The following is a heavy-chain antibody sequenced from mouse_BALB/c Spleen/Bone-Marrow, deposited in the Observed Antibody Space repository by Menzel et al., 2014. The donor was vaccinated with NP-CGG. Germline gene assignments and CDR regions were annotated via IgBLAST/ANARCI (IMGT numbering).Heavy chain of an antibody. CDR2: IHPSDSET. Sequence: QVQLQQSGTEEVRPGASVKLSCKASGNSFTTYWMNWVKQRPGQGLEWIGMIHPSDSETRLSQKFKDKATLTVDKSSSTAYMQLNSPTSEDSAVYYCAREKVYYGISWFAYWGQGTLVTVSA. CDR3: AREKVYYGISWFAY. CDR1: GNSFTTYW. J-gene: IGHJ3*01. D-gene: IGHD2-1*01. V-gene: IGHV1-61*01.